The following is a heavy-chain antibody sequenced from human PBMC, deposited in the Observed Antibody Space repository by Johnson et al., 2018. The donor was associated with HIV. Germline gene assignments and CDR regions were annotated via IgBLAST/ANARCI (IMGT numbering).Heavy chain of an antibody. D-gene: IGHD2-21*02. CDR1: GFSFTKYA. Sequence: QVQLVEYGGGVVQPGRSLRLSCAASGFSFTKYAMHWVRQAPGKGLEWVAIISYDGNNKYYADSVKGRFTISRDNSKNTLYLQMNSLRAEDTAVYYCARPHIVVVTAGYAFDIWGQGTMVIVSS. V-gene: IGHV3-30-3*01. CDR3: ARPHIVVVTAGYAFDI. CDR2: ISYDGNNK. J-gene: IGHJ3*02.